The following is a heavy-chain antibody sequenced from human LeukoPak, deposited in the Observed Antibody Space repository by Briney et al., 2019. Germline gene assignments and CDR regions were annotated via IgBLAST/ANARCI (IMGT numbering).Heavy chain of an antibody. D-gene: IGHD3-22*01. J-gene: IGHJ4*02. V-gene: IGHV3-7*01. Sequence: PGGSLRLSCAASGFTFSSYWMSWVRQAPGKGLEWVANIKQDGNEKYYVDSVKGRFTISRDNAKNSLYLQMNSLRAEDTAVYFCARLRYYYDSTDYLVDYWGQGTLVTVSS. CDR3: ARLRYYYDSTDYLVDY. CDR1: GFTFSSYW. CDR2: IKQDGNEK.